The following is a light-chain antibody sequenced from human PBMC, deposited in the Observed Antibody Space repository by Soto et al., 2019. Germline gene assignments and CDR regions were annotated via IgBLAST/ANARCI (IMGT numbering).Light chain of an antibody. CDR1: QSVSSSQ. V-gene: IGKV3D-20*02. J-gene: IGKJ1*01. CDR2: AAS. Sequence: EIVLTQSPGTLSLSPGERATLSCRASQSVSSSQLAWYQQKPGQAPRLLIHAASTRASGVPARFSGSGSGTDFTLTISSLEPEDFAVYYCQQRSNWPRTFGQGTKVDIK. CDR3: QQRSNWPRT.